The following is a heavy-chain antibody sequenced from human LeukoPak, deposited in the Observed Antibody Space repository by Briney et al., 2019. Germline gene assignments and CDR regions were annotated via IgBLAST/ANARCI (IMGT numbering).Heavy chain of an antibody. CDR1: GGSISSYY. D-gene: IGHD3-9*01. CDR2: IYTSGST. CDR3: AREEILRYFDWSNWFDP. Sequence: SETLSLTCTVSGGSISSYYWSWIRQPAGKGLEWIGRIYTSGSTNYNPSLKSRVTMSVDTSKNQFSLKLSSVTAADTAAYYCAREEILRYFDWSNWFDPWGQGTLVTVSS. J-gene: IGHJ5*02. V-gene: IGHV4-4*07.